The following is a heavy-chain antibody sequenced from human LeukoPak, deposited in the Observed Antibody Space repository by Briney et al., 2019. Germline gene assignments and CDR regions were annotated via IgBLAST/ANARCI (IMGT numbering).Heavy chain of an antibody. J-gene: IGHJ6*02. CDR3: ASAPRTYCSGGSCYKNAYSYYGMDV. Sequence: SETLSLTCAVYGGSFSGYYWSWIRQPPGKGLEWIGEINHSGSTNYNPSLKSRVTISVDTSKNQFSLKLSSVTAADTAVYYCASAPRTYCSGGSCYKNAYSYYGMDVWGQGTTVTVSS. V-gene: IGHV4-34*01. D-gene: IGHD2-15*01. CDR1: GGSFSGYY. CDR2: INHSGST.